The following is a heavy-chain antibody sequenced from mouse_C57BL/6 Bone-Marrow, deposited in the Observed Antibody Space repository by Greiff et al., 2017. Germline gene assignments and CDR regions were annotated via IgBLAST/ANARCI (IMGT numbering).Heavy chain of an antibody. CDR1: GYTFTSYW. CDR3: ARGSNSYYFDY. D-gene: IGHD2-5*01. J-gene: IGHJ2*01. CDR2: IDPSDSYT. V-gene: IGHV1-69*01. Sequence: QVQLQQPGAELVMPGASVKLSCKASGYTFTSYWMHWVKQRPGQGLEWIGEIDPSDSYTNYNQKFKGKSTLTVDKSSSTAYMQLSSLTSEDSAVYYCARGSNSYYFDYWAQGTTLTVSS.